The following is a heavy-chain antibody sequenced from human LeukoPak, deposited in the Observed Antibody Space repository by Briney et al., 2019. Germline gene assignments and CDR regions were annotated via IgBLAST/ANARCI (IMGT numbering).Heavy chain of an antibody. D-gene: IGHD3-16*01. Sequence: GRSLRLSCAASKFMFSAYNMHWVRQVPGKGLEWLAIISHDGNTGHYADSVKGRFTISRNNSKDTVDLQMNSLRADDTAVYYCARDFNWAFDYWGQGTLVTVSS. CDR3: ARDFNWAFDY. CDR1: KFMFSAYN. J-gene: IGHJ4*02. V-gene: IGHV3-30-3*01. CDR2: ISHDGNTG.